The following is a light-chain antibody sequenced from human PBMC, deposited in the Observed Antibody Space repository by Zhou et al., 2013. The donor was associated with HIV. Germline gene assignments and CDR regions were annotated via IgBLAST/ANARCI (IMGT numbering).Light chain of an antibody. J-gene: IGKJ2*01. CDR3: QQLNSYPAT. V-gene: IGKV1-9*01. CDR1: QGISGY. CDR2: VAS. Sequence: DIQLTQPPSFLSASVGDRVTITCRASQGISGYLAWYQQKPGKAPKLLIYVASTLQSGVPSRFSGSRSGTEFTLTISSLQPEDFATYYCQQLNSYPATFGKGTRLEIK.